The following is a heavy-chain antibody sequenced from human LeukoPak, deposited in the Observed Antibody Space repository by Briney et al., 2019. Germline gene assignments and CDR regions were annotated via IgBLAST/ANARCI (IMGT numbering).Heavy chain of an antibody. Sequence: GGSLRLSCAASGFTFLTYAMSWVRQAPGKGLQWVSVIRDSGASTYYADSVKGRFTISRDNSKNTLYLQMNSLRAEDTAVYYCAKVGSGWHVFDYWGQGTLVTVSS. D-gene: IGHD6-19*01. CDR1: GFTFLTYA. CDR2: IRDSGAST. J-gene: IGHJ4*02. V-gene: IGHV3-23*01. CDR3: AKVGSGWHVFDY.